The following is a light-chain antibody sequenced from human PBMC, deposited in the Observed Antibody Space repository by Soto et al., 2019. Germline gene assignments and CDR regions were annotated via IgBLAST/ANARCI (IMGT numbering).Light chain of an antibody. CDR3: QQANTFPYT. J-gene: IGKJ5*01. Sequence: DIQMTQSPSSVSASVGGRVPITCRASQVISSWLAWYQQKPGKAPKLLIYAASSLQSGVPPRFSGSGSGTDFTLTISSLQPEDFATYYCQQANTFPYTFGQGTRLEIK. CDR2: AAS. V-gene: IGKV1D-12*01. CDR1: QVISSW.